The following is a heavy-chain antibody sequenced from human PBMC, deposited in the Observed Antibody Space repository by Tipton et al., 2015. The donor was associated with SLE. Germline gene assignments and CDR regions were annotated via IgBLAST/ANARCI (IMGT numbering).Heavy chain of an antibody. Sequence: TLSLTCAVYGGSISGDYWSWIRQPPGKGLEWIGEISDSEITDYNPSLKSRVNISADTSKNQFSLRLTSVTAADTAVYYCARDTVAYYDSSGSGYGMDVWGQGTTVTVSS. V-gene: IGHV4-34*01. CDR2: ISDSEIT. D-gene: IGHD3-22*01. J-gene: IGHJ6*02. CDR3: ARDTVAYYDSSGSGYGMDV. CDR1: GGSISGDY.